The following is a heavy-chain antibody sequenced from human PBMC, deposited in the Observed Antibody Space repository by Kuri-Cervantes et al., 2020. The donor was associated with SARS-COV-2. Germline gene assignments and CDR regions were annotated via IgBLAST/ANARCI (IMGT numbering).Heavy chain of an antibody. Sequence: SETLSLTCAVSGYSISSGYYWGWIRQPPGKGLEWIGSIYYSGSTYYNPSLKSRVTISVDMSKNQFSLKLSSVTAADTAVYYCARVPIAAPEYWGQGTLVTVSS. CDR1: GYSISSGYY. V-gene: IGHV4-38-2*01. J-gene: IGHJ4*02. CDR3: ARVPIAAPEY. D-gene: IGHD6-13*01. CDR2: IYYSGST.